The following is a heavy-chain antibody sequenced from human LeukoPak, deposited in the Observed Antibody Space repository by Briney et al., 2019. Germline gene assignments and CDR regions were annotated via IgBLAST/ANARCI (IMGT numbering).Heavy chain of an antibody. CDR3: ARASPLWFGEMAGYFDY. J-gene: IGHJ4*02. CDR1: GFTFSSYW. CDR2: IKQDGSEK. D-gene: IGHD3-10*01. Sequence: GGSLRLSCAASGFTFSSYWMSWVRQAPGKGLEWVADIKQDGSEKYYVDSVKGRFTISRDNAKNSLYLQMNSLRAEDTAVYYCARASPLWFGEMAGYFDYWGQGTLVTVSS. V-gene: IGHV3-7*01.